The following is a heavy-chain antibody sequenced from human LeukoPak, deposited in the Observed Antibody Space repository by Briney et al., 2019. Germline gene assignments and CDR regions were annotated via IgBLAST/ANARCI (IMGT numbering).Heavy chain of an antibody. CDR1: GGSISSYY. D-gene: IGHD6-13*01. Sequence: SETLSLTCTVSGGSISSYYWSWIRQPPGKGLEWIGYIYYSGSTNYNPSLKSRVTVSVDTSKNQFSLKLSSVTAADTAVYYCARQREPGGYSSSWGQGTLVTVSS. CDR3: ARQREPGGYSSS. J-gene: IGHJ4*02. V-gene: IGHV4-59*08. CDR2: IYYSGST.